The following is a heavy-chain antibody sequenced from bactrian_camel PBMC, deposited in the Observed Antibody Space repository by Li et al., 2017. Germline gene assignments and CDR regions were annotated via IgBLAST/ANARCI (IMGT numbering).Heavy chain of an antibody. CDR3: AADSGVVVSGLFRSTCNTPADFGY. V-gene: IGHV3S61*01. CDR2: IYSGGSTT. J-gene: IGHJ6*01. Sequence: HVQLVESGGGSVQAGGSLSLSCTASGYTYKYNCMGWFRLPPGKEREMVAYIYSGGSTTDYHDSVKGRFTISRDNANTISLMMSSLKPEDTAMYYCAADSGVVVSGLFRSTCNTPADFGYWGQGTQVTVS. CDR1: GYTYKYNC. D-gene: IGHD2*01.